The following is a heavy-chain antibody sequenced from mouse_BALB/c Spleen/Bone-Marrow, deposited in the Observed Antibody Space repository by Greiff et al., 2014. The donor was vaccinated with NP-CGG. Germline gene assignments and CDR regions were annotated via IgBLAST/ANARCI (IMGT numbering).Heavy chain of an antibody. V-gene: IGHV14-3*02. J-gene: IGHJ3*01. CDR1: GFNIKDTY. Sequence: LVESGAELVKPGASVKLSCTASGFNIKDTYMHWVKQRPEQGLEWIGRIDPANGNTKYDPKFQGKATITADTSSNTAYLQLSSLTSEDTAVYYCARLDSFAYWGQGTLVTVSA. CDR2: IDPANGNT. CDR3: ARLDSFAY.